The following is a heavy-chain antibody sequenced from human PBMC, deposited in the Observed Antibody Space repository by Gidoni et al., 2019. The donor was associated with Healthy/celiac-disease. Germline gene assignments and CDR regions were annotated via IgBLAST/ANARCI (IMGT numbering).Heavy chain of an antibody. CDR2: IYYSGRT. CDR1: GGSISSSSYY. V-gene: IGHV4-39*07. D-gene: IGHD2-21*02. J-gene: IGHJ5*02. CDR3: ARESDLIVVVTAAKNWFDP. Sequence: QLQLQESGPGLVKPSEPLSLTCTVSGGSISSSSYYWGWIRQPPGKGLEWIGSIYYSGRTYYNPSLKSRVTISVDTSKNQFSLKLSSVTAADTAVYYCARESDLIVVVTAAKNWFDPWGQGTLVTVSS.